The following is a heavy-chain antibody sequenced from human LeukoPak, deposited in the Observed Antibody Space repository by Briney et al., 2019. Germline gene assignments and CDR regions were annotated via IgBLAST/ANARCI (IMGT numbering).Heavy chain of an antibody. V-gene: IGHV4-34*01. CDR2: INHSGST. CDR3: ASGSDQSKYQRLYYFDY. CDR1: GGSFSGYY. Sequence: SETLSLTCAVYGGSFSGYYWSWIRQPPGKGLEWIGEINHSGSTNYNPSLKSRVTISVDTSKNQFSLKLSSVTAADTAIYYCASGSDQSKYQRLYYFDYWGQGALVTVSS. J-gene: IGHJ4*02. D-gene: IGHD2-2*01.